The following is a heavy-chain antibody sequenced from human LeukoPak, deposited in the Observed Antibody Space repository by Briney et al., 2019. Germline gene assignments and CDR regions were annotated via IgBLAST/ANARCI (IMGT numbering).Heavy chain of an antibody. V-gene: IGHV3-23*01. J-gene: IGHJ4*02. CDR2: ISRDGGST. Sequence: GGSLRLSCAASGFTFSSYAMSWVRRAPGKGLEWVSAISRDGGSTWYADSVEGRFTISRDNSKNTLYLLLNSVRAEDTATYYCAKDHSSCRGASCLLHQDWGQGTLVTVSS. D-gene: IGHD2-15*01. CDR3: AKDHSSCRGASCLLHQD. CDR1: GFTFSSYA.